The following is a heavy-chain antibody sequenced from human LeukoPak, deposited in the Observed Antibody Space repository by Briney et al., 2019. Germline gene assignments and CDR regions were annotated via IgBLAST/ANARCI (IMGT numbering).Heavy chain of an antibody. CDR1: GFTFSSYV. CDR2: ISGSGGST. D-gene: IGHD6-13*01. Sequence: GGSLRLSCVASGFTFSSYVMSWVRQAPGKGLEWVSAISGSGGSTYYADSVKGRFTISRDNSKNTLYLQMNSLRAEDTAVYYCAKDRGIAAAGPNWFDPWGQGTLVTVSS. CDR3: AKDRGIAAAGPNWFDP. J-gene: IGHJ5*02. V-gene: IGHV3-23*01.